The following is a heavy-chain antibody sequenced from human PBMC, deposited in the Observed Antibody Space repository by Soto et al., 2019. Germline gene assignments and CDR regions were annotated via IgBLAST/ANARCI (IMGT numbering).Heavy chain of an antibody. CDR2: ISWDSGSI. D-gene: IGHD2-21*01. CDR3: AKIVTRHSLVPVFDQ. CDR1: GFTFDEFA. J-gene: IGHJ4*02. Sequence: ESVGGLVQPGRSLRLSCVGSGFTFDEFAIHWVRQAPGKGLEWVSGISWDSGSINYADSVRGRFTISRDNAKKSLYLHMTSLGSEDTAFYYCAKIVTRHSLVPVFDQWGQGALVTVSS. V-gene: IGHV3-9*01.